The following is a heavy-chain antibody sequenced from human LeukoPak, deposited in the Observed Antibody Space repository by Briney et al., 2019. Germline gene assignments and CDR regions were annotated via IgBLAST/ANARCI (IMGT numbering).Heavy chain of an antibody. D-gene: IGHD6-19*01. CDR2: ISYDGSNK. J-gene: IGHJ5*02. Sequence: PGGSLRLSCAASGFTFSSYAMLWVRQAPGKGLEWVAVISYDGSNKYYADSVKGRFTISRDNSKNTLYLQMNSLRAEDTAVYYCASSSSGWYDFVNEAWFDPWGQGTLVTVSS. CDR3: ASSSSGWYDFVNEAWFDP. CDR1: GFTFSSYA. V-gene: IGHV3-30-3*02.